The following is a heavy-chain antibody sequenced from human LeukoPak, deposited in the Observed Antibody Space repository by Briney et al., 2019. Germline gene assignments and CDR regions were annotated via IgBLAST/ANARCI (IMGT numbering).Heavy chain of an antibody. Sequence: PSETLSLTCNVSGGSITSHYWSWIRQPPVKGLEWIGYIYYTGNTNYNPSLKSRVTISVDTSKNQFSLKMTSVTAADTAVYYCARSSGYHSFVGYNFDYWGQGTLVTVSS. V-gene: IGHV4-59*11. CDR2: IYYTGNT. D-gene: IGHD3-22*01. CDR1: GGSITSHY. J-gene: IGHJ4*02. CDR3: ARSSGYHSFVGYNFDY.